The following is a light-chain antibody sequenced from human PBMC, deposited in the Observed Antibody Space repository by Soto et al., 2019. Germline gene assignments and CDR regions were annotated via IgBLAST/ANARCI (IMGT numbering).Light chain of an antibody. CDR1: GSNIGSNP. J-gene: IGLJ2*01. Sequence: QAVVTQPPSASGTPGQRVIISCSGSGSNIGSNPVSWYQQLPGTAPKLVIYSNNQRPSGVPDRFSGSKSGTSASLAISGLQSEDEADYHCAAWDDSLNGRVVFGGGTKLTVL. CDR3: AAWDDSLNGRVV. V-gene: IGLV1-44*01. CDR2: SNN.